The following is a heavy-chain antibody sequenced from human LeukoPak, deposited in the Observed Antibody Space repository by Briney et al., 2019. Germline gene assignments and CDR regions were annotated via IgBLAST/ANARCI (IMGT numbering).Heavy chain of an antibody. V-gene: IGHV3-21*01. CDR2: IGPTGTDR. J-gene: IGHJ4*02. Sequence: KPGGSLRLSXAASGFTFSSCGFNWVRQAPGKGLEWLSSIGPTGTDRYYADSVRGRFTISRDNAKNSMYLQMDSLRDEDTAVYYCATETIGRHYDYWGQGTLLTVSS. CDR1: GFTFSSCG. CDR3: ATETIGRHYDY. D-gene: IGHD1-14*01.